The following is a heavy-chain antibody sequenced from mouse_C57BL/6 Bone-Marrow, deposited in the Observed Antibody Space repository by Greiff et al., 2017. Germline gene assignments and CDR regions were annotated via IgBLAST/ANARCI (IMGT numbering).Heavy chain of an antibody. J-gene: IGHJ2*01. CDR3: ARGDGSSYDYFDY. CDR2: IYPGDGDT. D-gene: IGHD1-1*01. Sequence: QVQLQQSGAELVKPGASVKISCKASGYAFSSYWMNWVKQRPGKGLEWIVQIYPGDGDTNYNGKFKGKATLTADKSSSTAYMQLSSLTSEDSAVYFCARGDGSSYDYFDYWGQGTTLTVSS. CDR1: GYAFSSYW. V-gene: IGHV1-80*01.